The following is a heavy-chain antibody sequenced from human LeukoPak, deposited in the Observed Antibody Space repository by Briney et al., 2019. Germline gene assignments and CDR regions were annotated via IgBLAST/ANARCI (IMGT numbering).Heavy chain of an antibody. J-gene: IGHJ6*02. CDR3: AKGSFGMDV. CDR2: ISGSGGST. V-gene: IGHV3-23*01. CDR1: GFTFSSYA. Sequence: GGSLRLSCAASGFTFSSYAMSWVRQVSGKGLEWASAISGSGGSTFYADSVKGRFTISRDNSKNTLYLQMNSLRAEDTAVYYCAKGSFGMDVWGQGTTVTVSS.